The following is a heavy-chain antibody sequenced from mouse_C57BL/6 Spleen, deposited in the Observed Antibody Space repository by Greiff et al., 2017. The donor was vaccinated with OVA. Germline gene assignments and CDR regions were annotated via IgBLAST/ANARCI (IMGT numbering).Heavy chain of an antibody. J-gene: IGHJ3*01. CDR2: IHPNSGST. D-gene: IGHD1-1*01. CDR1: GYTFTSYW. CDR3: ARGGGSSPWFAY. V-gene: IGHV1-64*01. Sequence: QVQLKQSGAELVKPGASVKLSCKASGYTFTSYWMHWVKQRPGQGLEWIGMIHPNSGSTNYNEKFKSKATLTVDKSSSTAYMQLSSLTSEDSAVYYCARGGGSSPWFAYWGQGTLVTVSA.